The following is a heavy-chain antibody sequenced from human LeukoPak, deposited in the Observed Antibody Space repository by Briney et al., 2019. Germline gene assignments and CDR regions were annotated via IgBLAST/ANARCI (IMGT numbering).Heavy chain of an antibody. J-gene: IGHJ4*02. CDR1: GGSISSYY. CDR2: IYYSGGT. D-gene: IGHD3-10*01. V-gene: IGHV4-30-4*08. CDR3: ARGNYGSGDFDY. Sequence: SETLSLTCTVSGGSISSYYWSWIRQPPGKGLEWIGYIYYSGGTYYNPSLKSRVTISVDTSKNQFSLKLSSVTAADTAVYYCARGNYGSGDFDYWGQGTLVTVSS.